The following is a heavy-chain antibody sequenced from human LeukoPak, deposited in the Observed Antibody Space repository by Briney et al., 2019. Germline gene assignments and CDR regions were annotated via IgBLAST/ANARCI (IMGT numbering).Heavy chain of an antibody. CDR1: GGSISSSSYY. J-gene: IGHJ4*02. D-gene: IGHD6-6*01. V-gene: IGHV4-39*07. CDR3: ARDWVAARLVGY. CDR2: IYYSGST. Sequence: PSETLSLTCTVSGGSISSSSYYWGWIRQPPGKGLEWIGSIYYSGSTYYNPSLKSRVTISVDTSKNQFSLKLSSVTAADTAVYYCARDWVAARLVGYWGQGTLVTVSS.